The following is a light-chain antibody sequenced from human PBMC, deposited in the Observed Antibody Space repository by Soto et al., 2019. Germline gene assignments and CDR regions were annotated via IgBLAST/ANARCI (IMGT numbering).Light chain of an antibody. Sequence: AIQLTQSPSSLSASVGDRVTITCRASQGISSALAWYQQKPGKAPELLIYDASSLESGVPSRFSGSGSGTDFTLTISSLQPEDFATYYCQQFNNYPLYTFGQGTKLEIK. J-gene: IGKJ2*01. CDR2: DAS. V-gene: IGKV1D-13*01. CDR1: QGISSA. CDR3: QQFNNYPLYT.